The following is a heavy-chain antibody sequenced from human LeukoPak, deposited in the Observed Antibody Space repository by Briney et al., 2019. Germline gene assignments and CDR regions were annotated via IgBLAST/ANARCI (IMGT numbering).Heavy chain of an antibody. CDR3: ARSSPYYYGSGSNYYYMDV. CDR1: GYTFTSYG. D-gene: IGHD3-10*01. V-gene: IGHV1-18*01. CDR2: ISAYNGNT. Sequence: ASVKVSCKASGYTFTSYGISWVRQAPGQGLEWMGWISAYNGNTNYAQKLQGRVTMTTDTSTSTAYMELRSLRPDDTAVYYCARSSPYYYGSGSNYYYMDVWGKGTTVTVSS. J-gene: IGHJ6*03.